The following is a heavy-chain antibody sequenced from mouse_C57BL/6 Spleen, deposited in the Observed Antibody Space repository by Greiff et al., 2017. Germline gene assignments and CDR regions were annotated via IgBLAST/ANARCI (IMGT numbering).Heavy chain of an antibody. Sequence: EVMLVESGGGLVKPGGSLKLSCAASGFTFSDYGMHWVRQAPEKGLEWVAYISSGSSTIYYADTVKGRFTISRDNAKNTLFLQMTSLRSEDTAMYYCSYDYDGGVYFDYWGQGTTLTVSS. V-gene: IGHV5-17*01. J-gene: IGHJ2*01. CDR2: ISSGSSTI. CDR3: SYDYDGGVYFDY. CDR1: GFTFSDYG. D-gene: IGHD2-4*01.